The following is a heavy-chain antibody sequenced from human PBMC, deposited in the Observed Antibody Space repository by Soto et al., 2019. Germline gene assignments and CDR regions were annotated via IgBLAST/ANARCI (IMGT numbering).Heavy chain of an antibody. Sequence: ASVKVSCKASGYTFTIYGISGVLQAPLQGLEWMGWISAYNGNTNYAQKLQGRVTMTTDTSTSTAYMELRSLRSDDTAVYYCARGWGIAAAGTPLDRWGQGTLVTVSS. CDR2: ISAYNGNT. J-gene: IGHJ4*02. CDR3: ARGWGIAAAGTPLDR. D-gene: IGHD6-13*01. V-gene: IGHV1-18*01. CDR1: GYTFTIYG.